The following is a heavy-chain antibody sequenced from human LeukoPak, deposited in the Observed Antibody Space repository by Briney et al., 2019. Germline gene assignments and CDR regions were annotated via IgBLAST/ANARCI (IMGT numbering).Heavy chain of an antibody. V-gene: IGHV1-18*01. CDR3: ARFTQSRAAAGINYFDY. J-gene: IGHJ4*02. CDR1: GYTFTSYG. D-gene: IGHD6-13*01. CDR2: ISAYNGNT. Sequence: GASVKVSCKASGYTFTSYGISWVRQAPGQGLEWMGWISAYNGNTNYAQKLHGRVTMTTDTSTSTAYMELRSLRSDDTAVYYCARFTQSRAAAGINYFDYWGQGTLVSVSS.